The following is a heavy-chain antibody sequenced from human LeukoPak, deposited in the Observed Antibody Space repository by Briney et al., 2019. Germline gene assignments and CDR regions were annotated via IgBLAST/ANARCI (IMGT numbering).Heavy chain of an antibody. CDR2: IYYSGST. D-gene: IGHD2-2*01. CDR1: GGSISSGGYY. J-gene: IGHJ4*02. CDR3: ARGIVVVPAAYFDY. V-gene: IGHV4-31*03. Sequence: PSETLSLTCTVSGGSISSGGYYWSWIRQHPGTGLEWIGYIYYSGSTYYNPSLKSRATISVDTSKNQFSLKLSSVTAADTAVYYCARGIVVVPAAYFDYWGQGTLVTVSS.